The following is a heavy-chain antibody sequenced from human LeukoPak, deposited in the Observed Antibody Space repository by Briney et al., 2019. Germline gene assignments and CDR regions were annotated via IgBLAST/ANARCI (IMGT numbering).Heavy chain of an antibody. J-gene: IGHJ4*02. V-gene: IGHV3-48*02. D-gene: IGHD4-17*01. CDR1: GFTFVSYN. CDR2: ISTSSSTI. CDR3: ASHGFDY. Sequence: GGSLRLSCAAYGFTFVSYNINWVRQAPGKGLEWVSYISTSSSTIYYADSVKGRFTISRDNAKNSLYLQMNSLSDEDTAVYYCASHGFDYWGQGTLVTVSS.